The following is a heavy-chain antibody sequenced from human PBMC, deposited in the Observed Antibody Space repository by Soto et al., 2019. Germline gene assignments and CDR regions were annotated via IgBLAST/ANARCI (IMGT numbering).Heavy chain of an antibody. D-gene: IGHD4-17*01. Sequence: QVHLVQSGGELKKPGASVKVSCKASGYSSSDFGITWVRQAPGQGLEWMGWISGKNGNTNYAQKVQGRVTLTADTSASTAYMEMRALTSDDTGIYYCALSDYYEDTGTFENWGQGTPVTVSS. J-gene: IGHJ4*02. CDR3: ALSDYYEDTGTFEN. CDR2: ISGKNGNT. V-gene: IGHV1-18*04. CDR1: GYSSSDFG.